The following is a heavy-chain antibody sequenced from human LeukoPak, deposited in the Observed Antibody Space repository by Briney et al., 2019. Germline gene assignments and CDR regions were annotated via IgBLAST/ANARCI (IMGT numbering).Heavy chain of an antibody. J-gene: IGHJ4*02. CDR2: IRCDRTNK. CDR1: GYTFSRYG. V-gene: IGHV3-30*02. Sequence: GGSLRLSCTASGYTFSRYGMNWVRQAPGKGLERVACIRCDRTNKNYADTVKGRVTISRDNSTNTVYLQMSSLRADDSAVYYCAKAKGYYATSGYYYWGQGTLVTVSS. CDR3: AKAKGYYATSGYYY. D-gene: IGHD3-22*01.